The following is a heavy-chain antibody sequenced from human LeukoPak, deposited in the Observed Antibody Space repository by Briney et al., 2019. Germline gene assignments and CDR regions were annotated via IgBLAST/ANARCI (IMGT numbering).Heavy chain of an antibody. CDR1: GGSISSGGYS. CDR3: ARGGYCSGGSCYSDYYYGMDV. V-gene: IGHV4-30-2*01. CDR2: IYHSGST. Sequence: PSQTLSLTCAVSGGSISSGGYSWSWIRQPPGKGLEWIGYIYHSGSTYYNPSLKSRVTISVDRSKNQFSLELSSVTAADTAVYYCARGGYCSGGSCYSDYYYGMDVWGKGTTVTVSS. J-gene: IGHJ6*04. D-gene: IGHD2-15*01.